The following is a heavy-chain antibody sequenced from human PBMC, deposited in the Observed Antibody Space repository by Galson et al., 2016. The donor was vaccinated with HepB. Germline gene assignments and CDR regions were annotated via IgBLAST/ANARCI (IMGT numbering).Heavy chain of an antibody. CDR3: ARLGGYNYGSGVDY. CDR2: LSYSGST. V-gene: IGHV4-39*01. D-gene: IGHD5-18*01. CDR1: GGSISSVDYY. J-gene: IGHJ4*02. Sequence: SETLSLTCTVSGGSISSVDYYWSWIRQHPGKGLEWIGSLSYSGSTYYNPSLTSRVTISVDTSKNQFSLKLSSVTAADTAVYYCARLGGYNYGSGVDYWGQGTLVTVSS.